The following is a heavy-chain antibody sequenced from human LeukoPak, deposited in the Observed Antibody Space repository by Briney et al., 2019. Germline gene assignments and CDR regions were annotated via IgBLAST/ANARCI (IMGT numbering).Heavy chain of an antibody. J-gene: IGHJ6*03. CDR2: IWYDGSNK. D-gene: IGHD3-22*01. V-gene: IGHV3-33*06. CDR3: AKLYDSSAYYYMDV. Sequence: GGSLRLSCAASGFTFSSYGMHWVRQAPGKGLEWVAVIWYDGSNKYYADSVKGRFTISRDNSKNTLYLQMNSLRAEDTAVYYCAKLYDSSAYYYMDVWGKGTTVTVSS. CDR1: GFTFSSYG.